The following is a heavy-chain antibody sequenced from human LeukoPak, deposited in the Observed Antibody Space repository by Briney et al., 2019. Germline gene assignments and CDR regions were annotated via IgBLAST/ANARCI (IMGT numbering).Heavy chain of an antibody. J-gene: IGHJ3*02. Sequence: GGSLRLSCAASGFTFSSYWMSWVRQAPGKGLEWVANIKQDGSEKYYVDSVKGRFTISRDNAENSLYLQMNGLRAEDTAVYYCARGEYHLPFDIWGQGTMVTVSS. CDR1: GFTFSSYW. CDR3: ARGEYHLPFDI. V-gene: IGHV3-7*04. D-gene: IGHD2-2*01. CDR2: IKQDGSEK.